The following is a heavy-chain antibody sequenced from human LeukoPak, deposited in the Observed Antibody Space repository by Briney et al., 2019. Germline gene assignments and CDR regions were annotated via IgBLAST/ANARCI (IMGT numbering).Heavy chain of an antibody. Sequence: GGSLRLSCAASGFTFSSYGMHWVRQAPGKGLERVAFIRYDGSNKYYADSVKGRFTISRDNSKNTLYLQMNSLRAEDTAVYYCAKGLRWFGDFYFNFFDYWGQGILVTVSS. CDR2: IRYDGSNK. V-gene: IGHV3-30*02. CDR3: AKGLRWFGDFYFNFFDY. D-gene: IGHD3-10*01. CDR1: GFTFSSYG. J-gene: IGHJ4*02.